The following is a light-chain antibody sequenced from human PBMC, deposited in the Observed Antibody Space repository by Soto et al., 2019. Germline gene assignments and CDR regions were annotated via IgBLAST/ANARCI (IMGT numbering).Light chain of an antibody. J-gene: IGLJ2*01. CDR2: DNN. Sequence: QSVLTQPPSVSAAPGQKVTISCSGSSSNIVSWYQQLPGTAPKLLIYDNNKRPSGIPDRFSGSKSGTSATLGIIGLQTGDEADYYCGTWDTSLSAVVFGGGTKLTVL. V-gene: IGLV1-51*01. CDR1: SSNI. CDR3: GTWDTSLSAVV.